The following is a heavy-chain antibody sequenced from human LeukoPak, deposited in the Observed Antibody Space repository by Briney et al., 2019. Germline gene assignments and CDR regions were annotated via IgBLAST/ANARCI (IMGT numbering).Heavy chain of an antibody. Sequence: SETLSLTCTDSGGSISGYYWTWIRQPPGKGLEWIGYIYYSGSTNYNPSLKSRVTISVDTSKNQFSLKLSSVTAADTAVYYCARYGDYSVKDWGQGTLVTVSS. CDR3: ARYGDYSVKD. V-gene: IGHV4-59*08. J-gene: IGHJ4*02. CDR1: GGSISGYY. CDR2: IYYSGST. D-gene: IGHD4-17*01.